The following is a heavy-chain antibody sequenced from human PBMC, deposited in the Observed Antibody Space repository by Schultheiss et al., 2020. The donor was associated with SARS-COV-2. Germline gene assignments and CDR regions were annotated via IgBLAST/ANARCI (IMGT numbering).Heavy chain of an antibody. J-gene: IGHJ6*02. D-gene: IGHD5-24*01. V-gene: IGHV3-30-3*01. CDR3: ARDRFSRWYYGMDV. CDR1: GFTFSSYA. CDR2: ISYDGSNK. Sequence: GGSLRLSCAASGFTFSSYAMHWVRQAPGKGLEWVAVISYDGSNKYYADSVKGRFTISRDNSKNTLYLQMNSLRAEDTAVYYCARDRFSRWYYGMDVWGQGTTVTVSS.